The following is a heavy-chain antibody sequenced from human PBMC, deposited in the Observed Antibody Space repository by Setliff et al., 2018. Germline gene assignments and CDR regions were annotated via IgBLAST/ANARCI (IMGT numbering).Heavy chain of an antibody. Sequence: GASVKVSCKASGYTFTDYAIQWVRQAPGQRLEWVGWINVGNGNTKYSQKLQGRVTMTRVTSASTAYMELSGLRSEDTAVYYCAGDFRRISIYGVDENEKGFDPWGQGTLVTVSS. CDR2: INVGNGNT. V-gene: IGHV1-3*01. J-gene: IGHJ5*02. D-gene: IGHD3-3*01. CDR1: GYTFTDYA. CDR3: AGDFRRISIYGVDENEKGFDP.